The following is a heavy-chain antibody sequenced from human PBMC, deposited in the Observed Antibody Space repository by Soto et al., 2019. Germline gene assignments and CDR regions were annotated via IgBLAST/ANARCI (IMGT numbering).Heavy chain of an antibody. CDR2: IWYDGSNK. CDR1: GFTFSSYG. CDR3: ARDQVEYYYYCGMDV. Sequence: QVQLVESGGGVVQPGRSLRLSCAASGFTFSSYGMHWVRQAPGKGLEWVAVIWYDGSNKYYADSVKGRFTISRDNSKNTRYLQMNSLRAEDTAVYYCARDQVEYYYYCGMDVWGQGTTVTVSS. V-gene: IGHV3-33*01. J-gene: IGHJ6*02.